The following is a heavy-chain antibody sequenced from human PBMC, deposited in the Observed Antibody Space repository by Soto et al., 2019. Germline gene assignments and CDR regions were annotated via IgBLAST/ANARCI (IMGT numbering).Heavy chain of an antibody. V-gene: IGHV3-33*01. Sequence: QIQLVESGGGVVQPGRSLTFSCTASGFTFNSYGFNWVRQAPGKGLEWVAVIWYDGNTKYYADSVKGRFTISRDNLRSTVYLQMNSLTAEDTVVYYCARPLVAPVARPYYYGMDVWGQGTKVTVSS. J-gene: IGHJ6*02. CDR1: GFTFNSYG. CDR3: ARPLVAPVARPYYYGMDV. CDR2: IWYDGNTK. D-gene: IGHD6-19*01.